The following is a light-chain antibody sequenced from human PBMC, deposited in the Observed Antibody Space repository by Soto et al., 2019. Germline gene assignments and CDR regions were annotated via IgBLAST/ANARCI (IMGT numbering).Light chain of an antibody. CDR3: CSYAGSYSYV. CDR1: SSDVGGYNY. J-gene: IGLJ1*01. Sequence: QSVLTQPRSVSGSPGQSVAISCTGTSSDVGGYNYVSWYQQHPGKAPKLIIYDVTKWPSGVPDRFSGSSSGNTASLTISGLQAEDEADYFCCSYAGSYSYVFGTGTKVTVL. V-gene: IGLV2-11*01. CDR2: DVT.